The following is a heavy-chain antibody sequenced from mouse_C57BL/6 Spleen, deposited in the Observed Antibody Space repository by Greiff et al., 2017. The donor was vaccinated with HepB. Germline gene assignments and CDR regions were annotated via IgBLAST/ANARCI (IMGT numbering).Heavy chain of an antibody. CDR3: ARNYGSSPRYFDV. CDR1: GYTFTDYN. J-gene: IGHJ1*03. V-gene: IGHV1-22*01. Sequence: EVQLQQSGPELVKPGASVKLSCKASGYTFTDYNMHWVKQSHGKSLEWIGYINPNNGGTSYNQKFKGKATLTVNKSSSTAYMELRSLTSEDSAVYYCARNYGSSPRYFDVWGTGTTVTVSS. D-gene: IGHD1-1*01. CDR2: INPNNGGT.